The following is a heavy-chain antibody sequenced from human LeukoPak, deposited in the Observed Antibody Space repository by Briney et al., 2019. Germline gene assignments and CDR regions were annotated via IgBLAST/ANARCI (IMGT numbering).Heavy chain of an antibody. J-gene: IGHJ4*02. CDR3: ARAFIRARSNYFDY. CDR1: GGSISSYY. D-gene: IGHD3-16*02. CDR2: FSYSGST. Sequence: SETLSLTCTVSGGSISSYYWSWIRLPPGKGLELIGFFSYSGSTNYNPSLKSRVTISVDTSKNQFSLNLSSVTAADTATYYCARAFIRARSNYFDYWGQGTLVTVSS. V-gene: IGHV4-59*01.